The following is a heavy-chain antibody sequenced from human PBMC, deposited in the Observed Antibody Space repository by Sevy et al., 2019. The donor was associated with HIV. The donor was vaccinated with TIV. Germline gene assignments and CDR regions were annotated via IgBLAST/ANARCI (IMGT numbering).Heavy chain of an antibody. Sequence: GESLKISCKGSGYSFTSYWIGWMRQMPGKGLQWMGIIYPGHSDTRNSASFQGQVTISADKSISTAYLQWSSPKSSDTAMYYCARSSSAMDQFDYWGQGTPVNVSS. J-gene: IGHJ4*02. D-gene: IGHD5-18*01. CDR1: GYSFTSYW. CDR3: ARSSSAMDQFDY. CDR2: IYPGHSDT. V-gene: IGHV5-51*01.